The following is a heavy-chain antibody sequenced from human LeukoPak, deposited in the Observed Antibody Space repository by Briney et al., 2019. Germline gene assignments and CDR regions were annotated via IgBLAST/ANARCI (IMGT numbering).Heavy chain of an antibody. D-gene: IGHD3-22*01. Sequence: PGGSLRLSCAASGFTFSSYAMHWVRQAPGKGLEWVAVISYDGSNKYYADSVKGRFTISRDNSKNTLYLQVNGLRAEDTAVYYCARSPDSSGYYGAFDIWGQGTMVTVSS. V-gene: IGHV3-30*04. CDR3: ARSPDSSGYYGAFDI. J-gene: IGHJ3*02. CDR1: GFTFSSYA. CDR2: ISYDGSNK.